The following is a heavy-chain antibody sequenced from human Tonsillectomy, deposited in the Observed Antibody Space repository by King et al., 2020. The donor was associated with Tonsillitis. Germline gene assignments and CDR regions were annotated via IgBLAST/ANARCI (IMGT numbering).Heavy chain of an antibody. J-gene: IGHJ4*02. D-gene: IGHD4-17*01. V-gene: IGHV4-34*01. CDR1: GGSFSGYY. CDR2: INHSGST. CDR3: ARGSAVTRTLDY. Sequence: VQLQQWGAGLLKPSETLSLTCAVYGGSFSGYYWSWIRQPPGKGLEWIGVINHSGSTNYNPSLKSRVIISVDTSKNQFSLKLSSVTAADTAVYYCARGSAVTRTLDYWGPGTLVTVSS.